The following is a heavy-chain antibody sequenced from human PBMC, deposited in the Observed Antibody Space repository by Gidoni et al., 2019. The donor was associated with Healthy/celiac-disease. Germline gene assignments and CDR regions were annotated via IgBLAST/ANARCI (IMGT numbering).Heavy chain of an antibody. D-gene: IGHD4-17*01. Sequence: QLQLQESGPGLVKPSETLSLTCTVSGGSISSSSYYWGWIRQPPGKGLEWIGSIYYSGSTYYNPSIKSRVTISVDTSKNQFSLKLSSVTAADTAVYYCAGHGGMTTSLIDYWGQGTLVTVSS. V-gene: IGHV4-39*01. CDR1: GGSISSSSYY. CDR2: IYYSGST. J-gene: IGHJ4*02. CDR3: AGHGGMTTSLIDY.